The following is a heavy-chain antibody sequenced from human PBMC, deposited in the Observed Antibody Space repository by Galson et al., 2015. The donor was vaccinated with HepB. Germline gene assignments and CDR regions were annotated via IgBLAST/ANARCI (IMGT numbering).Heavy chain of an antibody. V-gene: IGHV1-3*01. D-gene: IGHD2-15*01. CDR1: GYTFTSYT. CDR2: INAGNGNT. J-gene: IGHJ6*03. Sequence: SVKVSCKASGYTFTSYTIHWVRQAPGQRLEWMGRINAGNGNTKYSQKLQGRVTISRDTSASTAYMELSSLRSEDTAVYHCARGGGSCSGDSCPYYYYMDVWGKGTTVTVSS. CDR3: ARGGGSCSGDSCPYYYYMDV.